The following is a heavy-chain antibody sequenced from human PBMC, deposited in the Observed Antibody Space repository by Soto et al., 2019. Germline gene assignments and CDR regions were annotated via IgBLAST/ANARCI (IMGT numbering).Heavy chain of an antibody. J-gene: IGHJ4*02. Sequence: EVQLVESGGDLVQPGGSLRLSCATSDFTFRNYCMNWVRQAPGKGLEWVANIKPDGSATNYVDSVKGRFTISRDNVRNSVALQMNSLRVEDTAVYFCFGGNGGPQWGQGTLVTVSS. CDR3: FGGNGGPQ. D-gene: IGHD3-16*01. CDR2: IKPDGSAT. V-gene: IGHV3-7*03. CDR1: DFTFRNYC.